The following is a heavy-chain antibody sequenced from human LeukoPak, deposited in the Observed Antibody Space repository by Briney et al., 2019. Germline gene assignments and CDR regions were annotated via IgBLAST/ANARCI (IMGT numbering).Heavy chain of an antibody. CDR1: GYTFTSYA. CDR2: INTNTGNP. J-gene: IGHJ4*02. Sequence: GASLKVSCKASGYTFTSYAMNWVRQAPGQGLEWMGWINTNTGNPTYAQGFTGRFVFSLDTSVSTAYLQISSLKAEDTAVYYRAKVLVAGTDYWGQGTLVTVSS. CDR3: AKVLVAGTDY. D-gene: IGHD6-19*01. V-gene: IGHV7-4-1*02.